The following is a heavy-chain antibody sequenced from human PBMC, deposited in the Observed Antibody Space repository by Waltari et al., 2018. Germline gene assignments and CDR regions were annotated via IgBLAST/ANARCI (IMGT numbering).Heavy chain of an antibody. V-gene: IGHV4-38-2*01. J-gene: IGHJ5*02. CDR3: ARGGGVGATGWFDP. Sequence: QVQLQESGPGLVKPSETLSLTCAVSGYFISSGYHWGWIRQPPGKGLEWIGSIYHSGSTYYNPSLKSRVTISVDTSKNQFSLKLSSVTAADTAVYYCARGGGVGATGWFDPWGQGTLVTVSS. D-gene: IGHD1-26*01. CDR1: GYFISSGYH. CDR2: IYHSGST.